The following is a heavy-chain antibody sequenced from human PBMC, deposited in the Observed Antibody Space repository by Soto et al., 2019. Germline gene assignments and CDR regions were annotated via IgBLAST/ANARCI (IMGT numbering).Heavy chain of an antibody. CDR3: ARVYYESSGPTNYRAFDL. J-gene: IGHJ3*01. D-gene: IGHD3-22*01. V-gene: IGHV3-7*01. CDR2: IKQDGGEE. Sequence: PGGSLRLSCAASGFTFSDYSMSWVRQSPGKGLEGVANIKQDGGEEDYVDSVKGRLTISRDNAKNSLYLQMNSLRAEDTAVYYCARVYYESSGPTNYRAFDLWGQGTMVTV. CDR1: GFTFSDYS.